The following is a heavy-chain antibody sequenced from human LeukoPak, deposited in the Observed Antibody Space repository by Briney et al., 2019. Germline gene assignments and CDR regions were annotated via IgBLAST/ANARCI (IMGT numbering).Heavy chain of an antibody. V-gene: IGHV3-23*01. CDR1: GFTFSNYG. CDR3: ARRGDLVVGVSGVSPSTYFFDY. D-gene: IGHD3-16*01. Sequence: GGSLRLSCAASGFTFSNYGLSWVRQTPGKGLERVAGISPGGGTTYHADSVKGRFTISRDNSMRTLYLQMNSLRAEDSAIYYCARRGDLVVGVSGVSPSTYFFDYWGRGTQVTVSS. CDR2: ISPGGGTT. J-gene: IGHJ4*02.